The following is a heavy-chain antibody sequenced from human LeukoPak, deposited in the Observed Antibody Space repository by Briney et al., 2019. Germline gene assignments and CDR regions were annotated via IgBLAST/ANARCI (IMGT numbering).Heavy chain of an antibody. D-gene: IGHD6-19*01. Sequence: SETLSLTCTVSGGSVSSGSYYWSWIRQPPGKGLEWIGYIYYSGSTNYNPSLKSRVTISVDTSKNQFSLKLSSVTAADTAVYYCARVTMAVGVNWFDPWGQGTLSPSPQ. CDR2: IYYSGST. J-gene: IGHJ5*02. CDR1: GGSVSSGSYY. CDR3: ARVTMAVGVNWFDP. V-gene: IGHV4-61*01.